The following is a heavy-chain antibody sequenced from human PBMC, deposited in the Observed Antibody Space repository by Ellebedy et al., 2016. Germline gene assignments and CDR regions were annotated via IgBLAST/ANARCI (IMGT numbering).Heavy chain of an antibody. Sequence: GGSLRLSXVASGLTLSTDYMNWVHQAPGKGPEWLSYINSRDTIFYADSVKGRFTISRDNAKNSLYLQMNSLRAEDTAVYFCARGRSHAFDIWGQGTMVTVSS. CDR1: GLTLSTDY. CDR3: ARGRSHAFDI. V-gene: IGHV3-69-1*01. J-gene: IGHJ3*02. CDR2: INSRDTI.